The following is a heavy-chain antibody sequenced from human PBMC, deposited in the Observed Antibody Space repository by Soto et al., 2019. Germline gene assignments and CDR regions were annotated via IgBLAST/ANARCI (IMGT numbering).Heavy chain of an antibody. CDR2: IYSGGNP. J-gene: IGHJ4*02. V-gene: IGHV3-53*01. Sequence: PGGSLRLSCAASGFSVGGNYMSWVRQAPGKGLELVSLIYSGGNPFYADSMKGRFTLSRDNPNNMLYLQMDSLRAEDTAVYYCARGPNSDCWGQGT. D-gene: IGHD2-21*01. CDR3: ARGPNSDC. CDR1: GFSVGGNY.